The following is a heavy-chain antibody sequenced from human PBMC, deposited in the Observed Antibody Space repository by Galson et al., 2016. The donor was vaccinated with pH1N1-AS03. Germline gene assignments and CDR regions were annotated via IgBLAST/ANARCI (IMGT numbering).Heavy chain of an antibody. V-gene: IGHV3-11*01. CDR1: GFTFTDYY. CDR3: ARGWGFGWTSRPTFDF. CDR2: ISSRCSLN. Sequence: SRRLSCAASGFTFTDYYMTWVREAHGKGLVLISYISSRCSLNYYADSVTGRFAISRDDTKKTVYLQMDRLRVEDTAVYYCARGWGFGWTSRPTFDFWGQGTTVIVSS. D-gene: IGHD3-16*01. J-gene: IGHJ3*01.